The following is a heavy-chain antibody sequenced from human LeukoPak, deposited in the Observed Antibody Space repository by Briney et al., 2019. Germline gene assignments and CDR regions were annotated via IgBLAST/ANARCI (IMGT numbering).Heavy chain of an antibody. V-gene: IGHV4-30-2*01. J-gene: IGHJ6*03. D-gene: IGHD6-13*01. CDR3: ASAASSWSYYYYYMDV. Sequence: SQTLSLTCTVSGGSISSGGYYWSWIRQPPGKGLEWIGYIYHSGSTYYNPSLKSRVTISVDRSKNQFSLKLSSVTAADTAVYYCASAASSWSYYYYYMDVWGKGTTVTVS. CDR2: IYHSGST. CDR1: GGSISSGGYY.